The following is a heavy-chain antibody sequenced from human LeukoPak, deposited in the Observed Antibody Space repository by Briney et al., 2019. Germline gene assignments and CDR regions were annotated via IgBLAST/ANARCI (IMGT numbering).Heavy chain of an antibody. V-gene: IGHV3-23*01. CDR1: GFTFSSYA. J-gene: IGHJ3*02. CDR3: ANGRYSSGWYLAFDI. Sequence: GGSLRLSRAASGFTFSSYAMSWVRQAPGKGLEWVSAISGSGGSTYYADSVKGRFTISRDNSKNTLYLQMNSLRAEDTAVYYCANGRYSSGWYLAFDIWGQGTMVTVSS. CDR2: ISGSGGST. D-gene: IGHD6-19*01.